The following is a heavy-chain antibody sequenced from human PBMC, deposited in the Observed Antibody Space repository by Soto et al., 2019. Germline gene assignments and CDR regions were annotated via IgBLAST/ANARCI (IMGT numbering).Heavy chain of an antibody. Sequence: SVKVSCKASGGTFSSYTISWVRQAPGQGLEWMGRIIPILGIANYAQKFQGRVTITADKSTSTAYMELSSLRSEDTAVYYCARDRCSGGSCYAGGTYFDYWGQGTLVTVSS. CDR3: ARDRCSGGSCYAGGTYFDY. CDR1: GGTFSSYT. V-gene: IGHV1-69*04. D-gene: IGHD2-15*01. J-gene: IGHJ4*02. CDR2: IIPILGIA.